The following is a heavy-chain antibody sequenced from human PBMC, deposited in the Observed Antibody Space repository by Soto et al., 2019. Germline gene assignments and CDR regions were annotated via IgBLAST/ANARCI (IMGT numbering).Heavy chain of an antibody. D-gene: IGHD3-16*01. Sequence: QVQLQESGPGLVKPSETLSLTCTVSGGSISSYYWSWIRQPPGKGLEWIAYIYYSGSTNYNPSLESRVTISVDTSKNQFSLKLSSVTAADTAVYYCARLGASNYYYYYMDGWGKGTTVTVSS. CDR1: GGSISSYY. V-gene: IGHV4-59*08. CDR3: ARLGASNYYYYYMDG. J-gene: IGHJ6*03. CDR2: IYYSGST.